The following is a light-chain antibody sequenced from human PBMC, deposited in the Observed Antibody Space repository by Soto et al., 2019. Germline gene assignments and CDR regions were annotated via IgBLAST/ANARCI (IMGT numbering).Light chain of an antibody. CDR2: EVS. Sequence: QSALTQPASVSGSPGQSITISCTGTSSDVGSYNLVSWYQQYPGKAPKLMIYEVSYRPSGVSNRFSGSKSGNTASLTISGLQAEDEADYYCRSFTTSSTRVFGTGTKVTVL. J-gene: IGLJ1*01. V-gene: IGLV2-14*02. CDR1: SSDVGSYNL. CDR3: RSFTTSSTRV.